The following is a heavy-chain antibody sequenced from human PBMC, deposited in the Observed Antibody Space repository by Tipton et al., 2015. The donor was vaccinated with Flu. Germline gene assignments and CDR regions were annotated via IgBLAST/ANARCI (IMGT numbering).Heavy chain of an antibody. CDR3: ASSVYVWGSYGAFDI. Sequence: LSLTCAASGFTFSSYYMRWVRQAPGKGLEWVSVICGGGSTYYADSVKGRFTISRDNSKNTLYLQMNSLRAEDTAVYYCASSVYVWGSYGAFDIWGQGTMVTVSS. CDR1: GFTFSSYY. J-gene: IGHJ3*02. D-gene: IGHD3-16*01. V-gene: IGHV3-66*02. CDR2: ICGGGST.